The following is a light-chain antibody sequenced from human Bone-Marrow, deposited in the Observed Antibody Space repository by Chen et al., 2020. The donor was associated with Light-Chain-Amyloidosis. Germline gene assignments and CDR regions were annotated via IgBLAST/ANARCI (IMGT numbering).Light chain of an antibody. J-gene: IGKJ1*01. CDR3: QQCKHWPSWT. CDR1: QSVSTN. V-gene: IGKV3-15*01. Sequence: EVVMTQSPATLSVSPGERVTLSYRASQSVSTNLVWYQQKPGQAPRLIIYDASTRATDIPARFSGSGSGTDFTLTISGLQSEDFAVYYCQQCKHWPSWTFGQGTKVEIK. CDR2: DAS.